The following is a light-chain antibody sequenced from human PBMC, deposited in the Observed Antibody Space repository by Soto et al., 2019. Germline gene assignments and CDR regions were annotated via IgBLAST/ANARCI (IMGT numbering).Light chain of an antibody. V-gene: IGKV2D-29*01. J-gene: IGKJ4*01. CDR2: EVS. CDR1: QSFVFTNGKTY. CDR3: MQAGQLPLT. Sequence: DVVMTQTPPSLSVTPGQPASISCKSSQSFVFTNGKTYLYWYLQRPGQPPHLLMNEVSIRASGVXDXFSGSGSGTVFTLKISRVEAEDIGVYYCMQAGQLPLTFGGGTRVDI.